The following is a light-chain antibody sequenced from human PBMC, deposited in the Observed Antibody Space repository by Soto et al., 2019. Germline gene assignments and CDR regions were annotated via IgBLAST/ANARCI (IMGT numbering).Light chain of an antibody. J-gene: IGLJ1*01. Sequence: QSVLTQPASVSGSPGQSITISCTGTSSDVGNYNLVSWYQQHPGKAPKLMIYEVSKRPSGVSNRFSGSKSGNTASLTISGLQADDEADYYCCSYAGSSTSLYVFGTGTKVTVL. CDR1: SSDVGNYNL. CDR3: CSYAGSSTSLYV. CDR2: EVS. V-gene: IGLV2-23*02.